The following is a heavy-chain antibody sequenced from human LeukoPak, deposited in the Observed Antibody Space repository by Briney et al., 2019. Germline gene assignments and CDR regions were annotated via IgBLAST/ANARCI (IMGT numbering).Heavy chain of an antibody. Sequence: GASVKVSCKASGYTFTSYDINWVRQATGQGLEWMGWMNPNSGNTGYAQKFQGRVTMTRNTSISTAYMELSSLRSEDTAVYYCARYFDWLLSTDYWGQGTLVTVSS. V-gene: IGHV1-8*01. CDR2: MNPNSGNT. J-gene: IGHJ4*02. D-gene: IGHD3-9*01. CDR3: ARYFDWLLSTDY. CDR1: GYTFTSYD.